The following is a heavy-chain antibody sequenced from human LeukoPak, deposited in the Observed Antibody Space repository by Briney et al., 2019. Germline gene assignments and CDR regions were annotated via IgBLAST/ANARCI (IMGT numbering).Heavy chain of an antibody. Sequence: ASVKVSCKASGYTFTGYYMHWVRQAPGQGLEWMGWINPNSGGTNYAQKFQGRVTVTRDTSISTAYMELSRLRSDDTAVYYCARATKPPYYYDSSGYYTTRPLGYWGQGTLVTVSS. D-gene: IGHD3-22*01. J-gene: IGHJ4*02. V-gene: IGHV1-2*02. CDR3: ARATKPPYYYDSSGYYTTRPLGY. CDR1: GYTFTGYY. CDR2: INPNSGGT.